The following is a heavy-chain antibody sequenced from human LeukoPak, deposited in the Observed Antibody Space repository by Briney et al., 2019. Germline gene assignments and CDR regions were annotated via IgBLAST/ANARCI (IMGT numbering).Heavy chain of an antibody. V-gene: IGHV3-30*18. D-gene: IGHD3-10*01. J-gene: IGHJ4*02. CDR2: ISYDGSNK. CDR1: GFTFSSYG. CDR3: AKQWFGELFPFDY. Sequence: GGSLRLSCAASGFTFSSYGMHWVRQAPGKGLEGVAVISYDGSNKYYADSVKGRFTISRDNSKNTLYLQMNSLRAEDTAVYYCAKQWFGELFPFDYWGQGTLVTVSS.